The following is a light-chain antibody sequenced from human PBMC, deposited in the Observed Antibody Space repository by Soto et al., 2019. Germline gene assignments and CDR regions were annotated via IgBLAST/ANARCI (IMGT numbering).Light chain of an antibody. V-gene: IGKV3-15*01. CDR3: QQYSNLPFT. J-gene: IGKJ3*01. CDR2: HAS. CDR1: PSVNSN. Sequence: EIVMTQSPATLSVSPGERATLSCRASPSVNSNLAWYQQKPGQAPRLLIYHASARAIGIPARFRGSGSGTDFPLTISSLQSEDFAVYYCQQYSNLPFTFGPGTKVDIK.